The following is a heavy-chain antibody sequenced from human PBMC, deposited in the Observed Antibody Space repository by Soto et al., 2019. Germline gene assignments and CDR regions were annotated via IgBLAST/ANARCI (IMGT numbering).Heavy chain of an antibody. CDR3: ARDPGAATFDY. V-gene: IGHV1-18*04. D-gene: IGHD1-26*01. Sequence: VCCKASGYSFYSYGVSWVRQAPGQGLEWIGWINPYNGNTLNAQNLQGRVTLTTDTSTSTAYMELRSLRSDDTAIYYCARDPGAATFDYWGQGTLVTVSS. CDR2: INPYNGNT. J-gene: IGHJ4*01. CDR1: GYSFYSYG.